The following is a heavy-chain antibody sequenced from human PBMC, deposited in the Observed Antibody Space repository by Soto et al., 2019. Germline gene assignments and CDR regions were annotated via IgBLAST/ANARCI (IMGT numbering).Heavy chain of an antibody. D-gene: IGHD3-16*01. V-gene: IGHV3-11*01. J-gene: IGHJ4*02. CDR2: ISKDSGRAT. Sequence: GGSLRLSCAASGFIFRDWFMSWIRQAPGKGLEWISYISKDSGRATRYADSVKGRFTISRDNAKNTLSLQMNSLRVEDSAVYYCVPRKGDPFTWGPGTLVTVSS. CDR1: GFIFRDWF. CDR3: VPRKGDPFT.